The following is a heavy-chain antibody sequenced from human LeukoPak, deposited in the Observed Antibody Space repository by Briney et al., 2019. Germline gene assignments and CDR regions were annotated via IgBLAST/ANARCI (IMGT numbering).Heavy chain of an antibody. CDR2: MNPNSGNT. CDR1: GYTFTSYD. J-gene: IGHJ5*02. D-gene: IGHD3-3*01. CDR3: ARDGTIFGVSDWFDP. V-gene: IGHV1-8*01. Sequence: GASVKVSCKASGYTFTSYDINWVRQATGQGLEWMGWMNPNSGNTGYAQKFQGRVTMARNTSISTAYVELSSLRSEDTAVYYCARDGTIFGVSDWFDPWGQGTLVTVSS.